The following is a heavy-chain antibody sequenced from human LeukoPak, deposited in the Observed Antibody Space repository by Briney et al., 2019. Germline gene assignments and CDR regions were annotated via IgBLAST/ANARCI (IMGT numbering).Heavy chain of an antibody. CDR3: ARVPYEGHFDY. J-gene: IGHJ4*02. CDR1: GFTVSSNY. V-gene: IGHV3-66*01. Sequence: GGSLRLSCAASGFTVSSNYMSWVRQAPGKGLEWVSVIYSGGSTYYADSVKGRLTISRDNSKNTLYLQMNSLRAEDTAVYYCARVPYEGHFDYWGQGTLVTVSS. CDR2: IYSGGST. D-gene: IGHD5-12*01.